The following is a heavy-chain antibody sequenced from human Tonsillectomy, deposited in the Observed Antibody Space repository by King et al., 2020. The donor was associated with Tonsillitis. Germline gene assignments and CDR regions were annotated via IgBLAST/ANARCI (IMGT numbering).Heavy chain of an antibody. V-gene: IGHV2-70*11. D-gene: IGHD5-24*01. CDR2: IDWDDDK. CDR3: ARMNMAIIGADNAFDI. CDR1: GFSLSTSGMC. Sequence: VTLKESGPALVKPTQTLTLTCTFSGFSLSTSGMCVSWIRQPPGKALEWLARIDWDDDKYYSTSLKTRLTISKDTSKNQVVLTMTNMDPVDTATYYCARMNMAIIGADNAFDIWGQGKMVTVSS. J-gene: IGHJ3*02.